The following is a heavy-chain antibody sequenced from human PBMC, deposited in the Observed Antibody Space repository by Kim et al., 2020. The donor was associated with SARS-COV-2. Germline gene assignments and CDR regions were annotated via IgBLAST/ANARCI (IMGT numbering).Heavy chain of an antibody. CDR2: IWYDGSDK. J-gene: IGHJ4*02. CDR1: GFTFSSYA. CDR3: ARDRAAAGKTTWYYFDY. V-gene: IGHV3-33*08. Sequence: GGSLRLSCAASGFTFSSYAMHWVRQAPGKGLEWVALIWYDGSDKYYADSVKGRFTISRDNSKNTLYLQMNSLRAEDTAVYYCARDRAAAGKTTWYYFDYWGQGTLVTVSS. D-gene: IGHD6-13*01.